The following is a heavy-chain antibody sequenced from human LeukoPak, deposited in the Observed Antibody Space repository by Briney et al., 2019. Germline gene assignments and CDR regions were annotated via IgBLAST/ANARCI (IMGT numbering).Heavy chain of an antibody. CDR1: GDSVSTNGAA. J-gene: IGHJ4*02. V-gene: IGHV6-1*01. Sequence: SQTLPPTCAISGDSVSTNGAAWNWIRQSPSRGLEWLGRAYYRSKWYYDYAVSVKSRITINPDTSKNQFSLQLNSVTPEDTAVYYCAREISSTFDYWGQGILVTVSS. D-gene: IGHD2/OR15-2a*01. CDR3: AREISSTFDY. CDR2: AYYRSKWYY.